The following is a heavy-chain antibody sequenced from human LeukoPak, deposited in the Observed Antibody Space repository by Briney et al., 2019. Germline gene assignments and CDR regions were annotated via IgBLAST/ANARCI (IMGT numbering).Heavy chain of an antibody. D-gene: IGHD6-13*01. CDR1: GFTFSSYS. V-gene: IGHV3-48*01. CDR2: ISSSSSTI. Sequence: GGSLRLSCAASGFTFSSYSMNWVRQAPGKGLEWVSYISSSSSTIYYADSVKGRFTISRDDAKNSLYLQMNSLRAEDTAVYYCARVKQAAAGPKGPYNWFDPWGQGTLVTVSS. J-gene: IGHJ5*02. CDR3: ARVKQAAAGPKGPYNWFDP.